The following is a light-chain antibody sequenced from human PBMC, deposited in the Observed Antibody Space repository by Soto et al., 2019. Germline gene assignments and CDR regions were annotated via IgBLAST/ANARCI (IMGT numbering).Light chain of an antibody. CDR2: EVS. CDR3: CSYTSISTRYV. V-gene: IGLV2-14*01. CDR1: SSDVGGYNY. Sequence: QSALTQPASVSGSPGQSITISCTGTSSDVGGYNYVSWYQQHPGKAPKLMIYEVSNRPSGVSNRFSGSKSGNTASLTISGLQAEDEADYYCCSYTSISTRYVFGTGTKLTVL. J-gene: IGLJ1*01.